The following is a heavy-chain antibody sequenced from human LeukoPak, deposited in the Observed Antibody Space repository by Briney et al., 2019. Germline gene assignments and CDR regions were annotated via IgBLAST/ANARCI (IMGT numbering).Heavy chain of an antibody. CDR2: INPDGGGT. V-gene: IGHV1-2*04. D-gene: IGHD2-2*01. CDR3: ARQYASSPRCFEPDNWFDP. CDR1: GYTFTDYY. J-gene: IGHJ5*02. Sequence: GASVKVSCKASGYTFTDYYIHWVRQAPGQELEWVGWINPDGGGTSYVQKFQGWVNMTRDKSTTTTYMELSTLTSDDTPVYYCARQYASSPRCFEPDNWFDPWGQGTLVTVSS.